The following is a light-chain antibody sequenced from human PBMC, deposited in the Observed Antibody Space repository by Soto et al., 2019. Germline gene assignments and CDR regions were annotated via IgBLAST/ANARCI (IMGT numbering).Light chain of an antibody. Sequence: QSVLTQPASVSGSPGQSITISCTGTSSDVGGYEYVSWYQHHPGKAPKLMIYEVSNRPSGVSRRFSGSKSGNTASLTISGLQAEDEADYYCSSYTTANTYVFGTGTKLTVL. CDR1: SSDVGGYEY. V-gene: IGLV2-14*01. J-gene: IGLJ1*01. CDR2: EVS. CDR3: SSYTTANTYV.